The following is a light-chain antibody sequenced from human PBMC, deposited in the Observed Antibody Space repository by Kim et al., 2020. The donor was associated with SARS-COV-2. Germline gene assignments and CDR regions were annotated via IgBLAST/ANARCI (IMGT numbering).Light chain of an antibody. CDR1: QSVLYNVNNENY. Sequence: ATINCKASQSVLYNVNNENYLAWFQQKPGQPPKLLIYCASSRESGVPERFSGSGSGTDFTLTISSLQAEDVAVYYCQQYHSGPRTFGQGTNVEIK. V-gene: IGKV4-1*01. CDR3: QQYHSGPRT. J-gene: IGKJ1*01. CDR2: CAS.